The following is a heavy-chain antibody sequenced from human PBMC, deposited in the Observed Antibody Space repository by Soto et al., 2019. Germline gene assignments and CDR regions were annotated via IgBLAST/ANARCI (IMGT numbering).Heavy chain of an antibody. D-gene: IGHD4-17*01. V-gene: IGHV3-30*18. Sequence: QVQLVESGGGVVQPGRSLRLSCAASGFTFSSYGMHWVRQAPGKGLEWVAVISYDGSNKYYADSVKGRFTISRDNSKNTLYLQLNSLRAEDTAVYYCAKDGDDYGDLHYYYYGMDVWGQGTTVTVS. J-gene: IGHJ6*02. CDR3: AKDGDDYGDLHYYYYGMDV. CDR1: GFTFSSYG. CDR2: ISYDGSNK.